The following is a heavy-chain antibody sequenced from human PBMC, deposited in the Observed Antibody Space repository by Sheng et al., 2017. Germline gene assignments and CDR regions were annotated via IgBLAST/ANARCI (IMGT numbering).Heavy chain of an antibody. CDR1: GGSFSGYY. Sequence: QVQLQQWGAGLLKPSETLSLTCAVYGGSFSGYYWSWIRQPPGKGLEWIGEINHSGSTNYNPSLKSRVTISVDTSKNQFSLKLSSVTAADTAVYYCARRVRRGAFDIWGQGDNGHRLF. CDR3: ARRVRRGAFDI. V-gene: IGHV4-34*01. CDR2: INHSGST. J-gene: IGHJ3*02. D-gene: IGHD2-21*01.